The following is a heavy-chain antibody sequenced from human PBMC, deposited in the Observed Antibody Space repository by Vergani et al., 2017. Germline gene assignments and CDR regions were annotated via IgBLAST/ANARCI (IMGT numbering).Heavy chain of an antibody. V-gene: IGHV1-2*02. CDR3: ATHEMATSPFDY. CDR1: GYTFTGYY. CDR2: INPNSGGT. J-gene: IGHJ4*02. D-gene: IGHD5-24*01. Sequence: QVQLVQSGAEVKKPGASVKVSCTASGYTFTGYYMHWVRQAPGQGLEWMGCINPNSGGTNYAQKFQGRVTMTRDTSISTAYMELSRLRSDDSAVYDCATHEMATSPFDYWGQGTLVTVSS.